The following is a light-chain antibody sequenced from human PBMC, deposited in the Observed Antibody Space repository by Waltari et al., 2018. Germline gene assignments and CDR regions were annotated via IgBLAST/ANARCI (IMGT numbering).Light chain of an antibody. CDR2: GAT. V-gene: IGKV1-12*01. CDR1: QGVSNW. CDR3: QQANSFPRT. Sequence: DIQLTQSPSSVSASVGDRVTITCRASQGVSNWLAWYQQKAGKAPKLLINGATILQNGVPSRFSGSGAGTDFTLTISNLQPEDSATYYCQQANSFPRTFGQGTRLEIK. J-gene: IGKJ2*02.